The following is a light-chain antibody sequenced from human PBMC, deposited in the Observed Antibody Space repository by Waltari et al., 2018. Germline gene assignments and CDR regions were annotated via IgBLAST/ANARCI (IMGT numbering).Light chain of an antibody. CDR1: SSHIGAGSD. CDR3: QSYDSSLSVWV. V-gene: IGLV1-40*01. Sequence: QSVLTQPPSVSGAPGQRVTISCTGSSSHIGAGSDVHWYQQLPGTAPKPLIYGNSNRPSGVPDRFSGSKSGTSASLAITGLQAEDEADYYCQSYDSSLSVWVFGGGTKLTVL. J-gene: IGLJ3*02. CDR2: GNS.